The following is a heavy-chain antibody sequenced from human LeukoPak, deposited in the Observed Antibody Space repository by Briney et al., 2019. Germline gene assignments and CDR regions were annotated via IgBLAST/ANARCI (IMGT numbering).Heavy chain of an antibody. Sequence: ASVKVSCKASGYTFTSYGISWVRQAPGQGLEWMGWISACNGNTNYAQKLQGRVTMTTDTSTSTAYMELRSLRSDDTAVYYCARHRTPDADCSSTSCYRSGAGRWFDPWGQGTLVTVSS. D-gene: IGHD2-2*02. CDR2: ISACNGNT. CDR3: ARHRTPDADCSSTSCYRSGAGRWFDP. V-gene: IGHV1-18*04. CDR1: GYTFTSYG. J-gene: IGHJ5*02.